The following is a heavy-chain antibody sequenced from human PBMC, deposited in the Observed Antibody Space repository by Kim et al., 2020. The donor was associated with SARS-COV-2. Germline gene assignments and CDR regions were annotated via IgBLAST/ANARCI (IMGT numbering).Heavy chain of an antibody. Sequence: GGSLRLSCAASGFTFSSYAMHWVRQAPGKGLEWVAVISYDGSNKYYADSVKGRFTISSDNSKNTLYLQMNSLRAEDTAVYYCARAGETNFDYWGQGTLVTVSS. D-gene: IGHD3-16*01. CDR2: ISYDGSNK. CDR3: ARAGETNFDY. CDR1: GFTFSSYA. V-gene: IGHV3-30*04. J-gene: IGHJ4*02.